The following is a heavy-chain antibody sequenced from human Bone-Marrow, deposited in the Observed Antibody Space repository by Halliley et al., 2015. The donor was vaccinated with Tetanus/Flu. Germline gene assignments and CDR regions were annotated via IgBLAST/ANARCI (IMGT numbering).Heavy chain of an antibody. D-gene: IGHD3-3*01. CDR1: GYIFSTYW. J-gene: IGHJ6*02. V-gene: IGHV5-51*01. CDR3: AGRVASISDFSSDSGLDV. CDR2: VYPGDFKT. Sequence: QLVQSGAEVTKSGESLRISCKASGYIFSTYWIAWVRQAPGKGLEWMGVVYPGDFKTRYSLSFQGQVTISADRSINPAYLQWKSLRVPVSVIYYCAGRVASISDFSSDSGLDVWGQGTTVTVSS.